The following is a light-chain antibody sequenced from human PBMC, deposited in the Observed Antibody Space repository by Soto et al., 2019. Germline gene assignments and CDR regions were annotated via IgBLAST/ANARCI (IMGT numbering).Light chain of an antibody. J-gene: IGLJ3*02. CDR1: SSDVGSYIL. V-gene: IGLV2-23*01. CDR2: EAT. Sequence: QSVLTQPASVSGSPGQSITISCTGTSSDVGSYILVSWYQQHPGKAPKLLIYEATKRPSGISNRFSDSKSGNTASLTISGLQADDEADYHCCSYAGSSTWVFGGGTKLTVL. CDR3: CSYAGSSTWV.